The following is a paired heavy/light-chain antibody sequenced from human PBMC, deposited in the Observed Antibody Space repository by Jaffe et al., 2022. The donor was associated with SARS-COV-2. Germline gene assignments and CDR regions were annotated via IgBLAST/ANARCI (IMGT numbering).Heavy chain of an antibody. V-gene: IGHV3-11*01. Sequence: QVQLVESGGGLVKPGGSLRLSCAASGFNFSDYYMNWIRQAPGKGLEWISYISSAGYTLYYADSVRGRFTISRDNTKNSLYLQMNSLRADDTGIYYCARDRSWASLSGPLPDGGDSWGQGTLVTVSS. CDR1: GFNFSDYY. CDR3: ARDRSWASLSGPLPDGGDS. D-gene: IGHD2-15*01. J-gene: IGHJ4*02. CDR2: ISSAGYTL.
Light chain of an antibody. CDR1: QGIRND. CDR2: DAS. Sequence: DIQMTQSPSSLSASVGDRVTITCRASQGIRNDLGWFQQIPGKAPKRLIYDASTLQSGVPSRFSGSGSGTEFTLTISGLQPEDFATYYCLQHNDLPFTFGQGTKLDIK. J-gene: IGKJ2*01. CDR3: LQHNDLPFT. V-gene: IGKV1-17*01.